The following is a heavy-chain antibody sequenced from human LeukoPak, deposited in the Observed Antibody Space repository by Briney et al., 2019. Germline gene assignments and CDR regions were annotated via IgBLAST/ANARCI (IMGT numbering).Heavy chain of an antibody. J-gene: IGHJ6*04. CDR2: IIPLFGTP. V-gene: IGHV1-69*06. D-gene: IGHD2-15*01. CDR1: GGTFSSYT. CDR3: ASATLRCSGGSCYEMDV. Sequence: ASVKVSCKASGGTFSSYTISWVRQAPGQGLEWMGGIIPLFGTPDYAQKFQDRLTITADKSTSTAYMELSSLRSEDTAVYYCASATLRCSGGSCYEMDVWGKGTTVTVSS.